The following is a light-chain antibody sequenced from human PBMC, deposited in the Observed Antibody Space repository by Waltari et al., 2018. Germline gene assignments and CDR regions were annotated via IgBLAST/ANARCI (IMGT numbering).Light chain of an antibody. CDR1: SSDVGGYNY. V-gene: IGLV2-14*01. CDR3: CSYSSSSTLYV. CDR2: DVN. J-gene: IGLJ1*01. Sequence: QSALTQPASVSGSPGQPITISCPGTSSDVGGYNYVSWYQQHPGKAPKLMIYDVNKRPSGVSNRFSGSKSGNTASLTISGLQAEDEADYYCCSYSSSSTLYVFGTGTKVTVL.